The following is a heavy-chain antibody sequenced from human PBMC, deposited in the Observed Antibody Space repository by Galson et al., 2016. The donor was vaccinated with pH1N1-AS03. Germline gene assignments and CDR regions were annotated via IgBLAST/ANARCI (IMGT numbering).Heavy chain of an antibody. CDR1: GGSLTDYQ. CDR2: ISHSGIT. CDR3: ARGNPFLGSSWYEDS. Sequence: SETLSLTCTVSGGSLTDYQWSWIRQSPGKGLEWIWEISHSGITDYNPSLKSRASISVDTSKAQFSLNLSSMTAADAAVYYCARGNPFLGSSWYEDSWGQGTLVIVSS. D-gene: IGHD6-13*01. V-gene: IGHV4-34*01. J-gene: IGHJ4*02.